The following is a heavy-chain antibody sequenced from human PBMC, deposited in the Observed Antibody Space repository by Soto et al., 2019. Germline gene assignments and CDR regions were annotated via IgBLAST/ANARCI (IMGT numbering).Heavy chain of an antibody. CDR2: IKGDGNEE. V-gene: IGHV3-7*03. Sequence: EVQLVESGGGLVQPGGSLTLSCAASGFTFSSYWMSWVRQAPGKGLEWVANIKGDGNEEYYVDSVKGRFTISRDNAKNSVYLQMNSLTAEDTAVYYCAKVAGTTGGAPDFWGQGTLVTVSS. CDR1: GFTFSSYW. CDR3: AKVAGTTGGAPDF. D-gene: IGHD4-17*01. J-gene: IGHJ4*02.